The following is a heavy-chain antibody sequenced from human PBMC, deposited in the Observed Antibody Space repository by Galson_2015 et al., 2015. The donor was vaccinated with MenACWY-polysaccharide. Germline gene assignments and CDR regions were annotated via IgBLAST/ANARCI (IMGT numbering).Heavy chain of an antibody. CDR1: GDSISSGYY. CDR3: TSGRLRWYPFDY. J-gene: IGHJ4*02. CDR2: ILHSGST. D-gene: IGHD4-23*01. Sequence: ETLSLTCNVSGDSISSGYYWGWIRQPPGKGLEWIGSILHSGSTYRNPSLGSRLIISIDSSKNQLSLMLTSVTAADTAVYYCTSGRLRWYPFDYWGQGTLVTVSS. V-gene: IGHV4-38-2*02.